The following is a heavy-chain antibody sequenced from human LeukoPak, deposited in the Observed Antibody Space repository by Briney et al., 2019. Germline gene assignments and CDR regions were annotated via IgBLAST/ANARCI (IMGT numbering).Heavy chain of an antibody. CDR3: ARDGHCSSTSCEYYFDY. V-gene: IGHV3-30*04. CDR1: GFTFDDYA. Sequence: GGSLRLSCAASGFTFDDYAMHWVRQAPGKGLEWVAVISYDGSNKYYADSVKGRFTISRDNSENTLYLQMNSLRAEDTAVYYCARDGHCSSTSCEYYFDYWGQGTLVTVSS. J-gene: IGHJ4*02. D-gene: IGHD2-2*01. CDR2: ISYDGSNK.